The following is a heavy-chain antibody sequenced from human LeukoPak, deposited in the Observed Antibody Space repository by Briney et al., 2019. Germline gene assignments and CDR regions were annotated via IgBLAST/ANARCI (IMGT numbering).Heavy chain of an antibody. CDR3: TRFREVVPAAITGWFDP. CDR2: IRSKAYGGTT. D-gene: IGHD2-2*02. Sequence: GGSPRLSCTASGFTFGDYAMSWVRQAPGKGLEWVGFIRSKAYGGTTEYAASVKGRFTISRDDSKSIAYLQMNSLKTEDTAVYYCTRFREVVPAAITGWFDPWGQGTLVTVSS. V-gene: IGHV3-49*04. J-gene: IGHJ5*02. CDR1: GFTFGDYA.